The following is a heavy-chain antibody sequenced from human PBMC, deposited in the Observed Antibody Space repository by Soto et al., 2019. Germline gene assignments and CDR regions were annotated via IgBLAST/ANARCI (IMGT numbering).Heavy chain of an antibody. CDR2: MNPNSGNT. CDR3: ASRGDXDFWSGPHDYYYYGMDV. D-gene: IGHD3-3*01. Sequence: ASVKVSCKASGYTFTSYDINWVRQATGQGLEWMGWMNPNSGNTGYAQKFQGRVTMTRNTSISTAYMELSSLRSEDTAVYYCASRGDXDFWSGPHDYYYYGMDVWGQGTTVTVSS. J-gene: IGHJ6*02. V-gene: IGHV1-8*01. CDR1: GYTFTSYD.